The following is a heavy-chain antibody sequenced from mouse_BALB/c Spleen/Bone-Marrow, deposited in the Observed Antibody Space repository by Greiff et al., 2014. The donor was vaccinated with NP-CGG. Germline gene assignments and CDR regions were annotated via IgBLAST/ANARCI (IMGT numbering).Heavy chain of an antibody. J-gene: IGHJ3*01. CDR1: GFTFSSYA. D-gene: IGHD2-14*01. Sequence: VQLKQSGGGLVKPGGSLKLSCAASGFTFSSYAMSWVRQTPEKRLEWVATISSGGSYTYYPDSVKGRFTISRDNAKNTLYLQMSSLRSEDTAMYYGARQREGRPFAYWGQGTLVTVSA. CDR3: ARQREGRPFAY. CDR2: ISSGGSYT. V-gene: IGHV5-9-3*01.